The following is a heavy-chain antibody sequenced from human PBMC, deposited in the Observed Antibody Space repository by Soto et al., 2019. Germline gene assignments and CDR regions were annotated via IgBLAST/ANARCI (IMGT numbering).Heavy chain of an antibody. CDR3: ARAGAIAAAGRTAGTTFDY. J-gene: IGHJ4*02. CDR2: INPSGGST. Sequence: ASVKVSCKASGYTFTSYYMHWVRQAPGQGLEWMGIINPSGGSTSYTQKFQGRVTMTRDTSTSRVYMELSSLRSEDTAVYYCARAGAIAAAGRTAGTTFDYWGQGTLVTVSS. V-gene: IGHV1-46*01. CDR1: GYTFTSYY. D-gene: IGHD6-13*01.